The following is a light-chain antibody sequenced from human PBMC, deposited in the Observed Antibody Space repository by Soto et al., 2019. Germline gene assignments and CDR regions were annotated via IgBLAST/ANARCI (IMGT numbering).Light chain of an antibody. CDR2: GAS. Sequence: EIVMTQSPVTLSVSPGERATLSCRASQRVSSKLAWYQQKPGQAPRLLIYGASTRATGIPARFSGSGSGTEFTLSISSLRSEDFAVYYCQQYNNWPQTFGQGTKLEIK. CDR1: QRVSSK. J-gene: IGKJ2*01. CDR3: QQYNNWPQT. V-gene: IGKV3-15*01.